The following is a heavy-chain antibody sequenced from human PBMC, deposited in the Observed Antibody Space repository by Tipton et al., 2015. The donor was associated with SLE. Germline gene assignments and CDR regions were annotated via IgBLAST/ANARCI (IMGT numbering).Heavy chain of an antibody. CDR2: IYYGGST. D-gene: IGHD6-19*01. Sequence: TLSLTCSVSGVSISTYYWTWIRQPPGKGLEWIGYIYYGGSTNYNPSLKSRVTISEDTSKNKFSLKLTSATAADTAVYYCATFEYSSFSALGFGYWGQGALVTVSS. CDR3: ATFEYSSFSALGFGY. J-gene: IGHJ4*02. V-gene: IGHV4-59*01. CDR1: GVSISTYY.